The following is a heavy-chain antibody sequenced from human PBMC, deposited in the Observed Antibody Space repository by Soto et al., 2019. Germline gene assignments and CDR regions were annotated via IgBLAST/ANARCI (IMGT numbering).Heavy chain of an antibody. CDR2: MNPNSGNT. V-gene: IGHV1-8*01. Sequence: QVQLVQSGAEVKKPGASVKVSCKASGYTFTSYDINWVRQATGQGLEWMGWMNPNSGNTGYAQKFQGRVTMTRNTSISTAYMELSSLRSEDTAVNYCARAKYSSSPRGYYYYGMDVWGQGTTVTVSS. J-gene: IGHJ6*02. D-gene: IGHD6-13*01. CDR3: ARAKYSSSPRGYYYYGMDV. CDR1: GYTFTSYD.